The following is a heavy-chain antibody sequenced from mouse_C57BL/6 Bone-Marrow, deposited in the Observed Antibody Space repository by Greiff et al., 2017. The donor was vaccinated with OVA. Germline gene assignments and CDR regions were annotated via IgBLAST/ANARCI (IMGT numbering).Heavy chain of an antibody. J-gene: IGHJ2*01. CDR3: ARETTKDYFDY. V-gene: IGHV3-6*01. D-gene: IGHD1-1*01. Sequence: EVQLQQSGPGLVKPSQSLSLTCSVTGYSITSGYYWNWIRQFPGNKLEWMGYISYDGSNNYNPSLKNRISITRDTSKNQFFLKLNSVTTEDTATYYCARETTKDYFDYWGQGTTLTVSS. CDR1: GYSITSGYY. CDR2: ISYDGSN.